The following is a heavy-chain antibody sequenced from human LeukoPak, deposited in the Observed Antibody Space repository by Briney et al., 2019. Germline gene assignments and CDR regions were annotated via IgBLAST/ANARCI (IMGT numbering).Heavy chain of an antibody. CDR3: ARDRAQMTSYYYYGMDV. Sequence: GGSLRLSCAASGFTFSSYGMHWVRQAPGKGLEXVAVIWYDGSNKYYADSVKGRFTISRDNSKNTLYLQMNSLRAEDTAVYYCARDRAQMTSYYYYGMDVWGQGTTVTVSS. D-gene: IGHD2-2*01. J-gene: IGHJ6*02. CDR1: GFTFSSYG. CDR2: IWYDGSNK. V-gene: IGHV3-33*01.